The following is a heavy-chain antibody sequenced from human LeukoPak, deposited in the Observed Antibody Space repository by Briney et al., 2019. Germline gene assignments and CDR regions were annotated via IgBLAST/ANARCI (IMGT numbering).Heavy chain of an antibody. CDR3: ATSRSDGYSSGWFDY. Sequence: ASVKVSCKVSGYTLTELSMHWVRQAPGKGLEWMGGFDPEDGETIYAQKFQGRVTMTEDTSTDTAYMELSSLRSEDTAVYYCATSRSDGYSSGWFDYWGQGTLVTVSS. V-gene: IGHV1-24*01. CDR1: GYTLTELS. D-gene: IGHD6-19*01. J-gene: IGHJ5*01. CDR2: FDPEDGET.